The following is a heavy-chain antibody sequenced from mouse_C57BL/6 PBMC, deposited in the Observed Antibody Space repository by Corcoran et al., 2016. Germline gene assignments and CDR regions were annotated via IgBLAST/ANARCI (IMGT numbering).Heavy chain of an antibody. CDR2: INTYSGVP. Sequence: QIQLVQSGPELKKPGETVKISCKASGYTFTTYGMSWVKQAPGKGLKWMGWINTYSGVPTYADDFKGRFAFSLETSASTAYLQINNLKNEDTATYFCATDSPHYFDYWGQGTTLTVSS. CDR1: GYTFTTYG. J-gene: IGHJ2*01. CDR3: ATDSPHYFDY. D-gene: IGHD3-2*01. V-gene: IGHV9-3*01.